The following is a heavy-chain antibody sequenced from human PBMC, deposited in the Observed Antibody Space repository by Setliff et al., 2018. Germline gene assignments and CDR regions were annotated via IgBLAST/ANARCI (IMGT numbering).Heavy chain of an antibody. J-gene: IGHJ4*02. Sequence: KTSETLSLTCAVYGGSFSGYYWSWIRQPPGKRLEWIGEIIHTGSINYNPSLKSRVTISMDTSKNQFSLRVSSVTATDTAVYYCARSFSRREKFLLDYWGQGALVTVSS. V-gene: IGHV4-34*12. CDR1: GGSFSGYY. CDR2: IIHTGSI. CDR3: ARSFSRREKFLLDY.